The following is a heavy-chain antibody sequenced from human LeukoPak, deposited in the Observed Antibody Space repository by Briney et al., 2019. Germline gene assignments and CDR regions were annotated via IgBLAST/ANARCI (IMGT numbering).Heavy chain of an antibody. Sequence: GESLRLSCAASGFTFSSYYMNWVRQAPGKGLEWVSSISRTTNYTYYTDSVKGRFTISRDNAKNSLYLQMNSLTAEDTAVYYCTRVSYADGGYFDYWGQGTLVTVSS. D-gene: IGHD3-16*01. CDR2: ISRTTNYT. J-gene: IGHJ4*02. V-gene: IGHV3-21*01. CDR3: TRVSYADGGYFDY. CDR1: GFTFSSYY.